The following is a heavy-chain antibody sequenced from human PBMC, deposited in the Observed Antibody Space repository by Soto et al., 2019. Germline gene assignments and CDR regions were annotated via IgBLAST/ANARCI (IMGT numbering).Heavy chain of an antibody. V-gene: IGHV3-23*01. Sequence: GGSLRLSCATSGFTFSNYAMSWVRQAPGGGLEWVSSMSGSSSTTYYADSVRGRFTISRDRSKNTLYLQMSSLRAEDTALYYCAKNQERELPRVIDFWGQGTLVTVSS. CDR1: GFTFSNYA. CDR2: MSGSSSTT. D-gene: IGHD1-7*01. CDR3: AKNQERELPRVIDF. J-gene: IGHJ4*02.